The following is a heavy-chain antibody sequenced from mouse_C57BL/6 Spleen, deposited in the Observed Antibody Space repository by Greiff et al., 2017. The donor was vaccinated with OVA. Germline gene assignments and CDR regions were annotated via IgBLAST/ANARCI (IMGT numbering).Heavy chain of an antibody. V-gene: IGHV1-53*01. Sequence: QVQLKQPGTELVKPGASVKLSCKASGYTFTSYWLHWVKQRPGQGLEWIGNINPSNGGPNYTEKFKSKATLTVDKSSSTAYMQLSSLTSEDAAVYDCARRTPAWYFGVWGTGTTVTVSS. CDR1: GYTFTSYW. CDR2: INPSNGGP. J-gene: IGHJ1*03. CDR3: ARRTPAWYFGV.